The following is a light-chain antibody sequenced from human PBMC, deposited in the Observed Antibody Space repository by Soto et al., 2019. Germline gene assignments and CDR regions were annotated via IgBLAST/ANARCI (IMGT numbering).Light chain of an antibody. Sequence: QSALTQPASVSESPGQSNTISCSGTNSDVGGYKYVSWYQQHPGKAPKLMIFEVSRRPSGISNRFSGSKSGNTASLTISGLQTEDEADYYCSSYTSRSIYVFGTGTKVTVL. CDR3: SSYTSRSIYV. CDR2: EVS. J-gene: IGLJ1*01. V-gene: IGLV2-14*01. CDR1: NSDVGGYKY.